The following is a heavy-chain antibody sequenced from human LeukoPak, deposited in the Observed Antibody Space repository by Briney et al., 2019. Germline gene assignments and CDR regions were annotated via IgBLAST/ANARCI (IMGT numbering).Heavy chain of an antibody. CDR2: IYYSGST. V-gene: IGHV4-39*01. J-gene: IGHJ2*01. CDR1: GGSVSSGSYY. CDR3: ARREDFWYFDL. Sequence: PSETLSLTCTVSGGSVSSGSYYWSWIRQPPGKGLEWIGSIYYSGSTYYNPSLKSRVTISVDTSKNQFSLKLISVTAADTAVYYCARREDFWYFDLWGRGTLVTVSS.